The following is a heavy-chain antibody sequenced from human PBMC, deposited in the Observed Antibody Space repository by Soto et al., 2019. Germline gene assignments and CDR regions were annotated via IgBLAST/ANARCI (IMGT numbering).Heavy chain of an antibody. CDR2: IIPFFGTP. D-gene: IGHD7-27*01. V-gene: IGHV1-69*01. Sequence: QVHLVQSGADVRKSGSSVRVSCTASGGGTLSNDGISWVRQAPGQGLEWLGRIIPFFGTPDYSQRFQGRLTITADASTGTVYMDLRSLKSDDTAVYYCAREVVTETTWGSFDSWGQGTLVTVSS. CDR3: AREVVTETTWGSFDS. CDR1: GGGTLSNDG. J-gene: IGHJ4*02.